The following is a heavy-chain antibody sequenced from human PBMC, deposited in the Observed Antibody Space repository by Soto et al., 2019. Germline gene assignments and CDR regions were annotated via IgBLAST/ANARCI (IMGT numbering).Heavy chain of an antibody. V-gene: IGHV4-61*05. CDR1: GGSITSGDYY. D-gene: IGHD3-10*01. J-gene: IGHJ4*02. CDR2: IYHSGST. Sequence: SETLSLTCTVSGGSITSGDYYWSWIRQPPGKGLEWIGEIYHSGSTNYNPSLKSRVTISVDKSKNQFSLKLSSVTAADTAVYYCASSSGTPWDYWGQGTLVTVS. CDR3: ASSSGTPWDY.